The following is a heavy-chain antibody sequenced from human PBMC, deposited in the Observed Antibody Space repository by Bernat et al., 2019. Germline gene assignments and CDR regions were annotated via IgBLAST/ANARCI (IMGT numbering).Heavy chain of an antibody. CDR3: AKDLAYSSSWYIVAY. J-gene: IGHJ4*02. CDR2: ISGSGGST. CDR1: GFTFSSYA. V-gene: IGHV3-23*01. Sequence: EVQLLESGGGLVQPGGSLRLSCAASGFTFSSYAMSWVRQAPGKGLEWVSAISGSGGSTYYADSVKGRFTISRDNPKNTLDLQMNSLRAEDTAVYYCAKDLAYSSSWYIVAYWGQGTLVTVSS. D-gene: IGHD6-13*01.